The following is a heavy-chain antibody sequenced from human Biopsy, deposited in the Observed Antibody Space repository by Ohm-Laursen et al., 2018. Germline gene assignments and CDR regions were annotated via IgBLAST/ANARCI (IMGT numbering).Heavy chain of an antibody. D-gene: IGHD3-9*01. CDR3: ARGRYAAFDI. CDR2: TIYRSKWSN. Sequence: SETLSLTCAISGDSVSSNTVAWNWIRQSPSRGLEWLGRTIYRSKWSNDYAVSVKNRITIDPDTSKNQFSLQLNSVTPEDTAIYYCARGRYAAFDIWGQGTKVTTPS. J-gene: IGHJ3*02. CDR1: GDSVSSNTVA. V-gene: IGHV6-1*01.